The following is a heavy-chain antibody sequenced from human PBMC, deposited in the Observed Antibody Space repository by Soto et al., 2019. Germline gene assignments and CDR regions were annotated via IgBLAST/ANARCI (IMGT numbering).Heavy chain of an antibody. Sequence: QAYLVESGGGVIQPGRSLRLSCAASGFSFSTFALHWVRQAPGEGLEWVALISHDGRNEKYAESVKGRFTISRDNSKNTVYMQMDSLRLEDTGVYYCARDGLPDDFRSGGYWFYPWGQGTQVTVSS. CDR1: GFSFSTFA. D-gene: IGHD3-3*01. CDR3: ARDGLPDDFRSGGYWFYP. J-gene: IGHJ5*02. V-gene: IGHV3-30-3*01. CDR2: ISHDGRNE.